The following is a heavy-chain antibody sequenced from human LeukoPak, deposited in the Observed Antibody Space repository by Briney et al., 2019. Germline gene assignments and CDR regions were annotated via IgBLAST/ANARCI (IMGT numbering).Heavy chain of an antibody. CDR1: GGTFSSYT. CDR2: IDPNSGGT. V-gene: IGHV1-2*02. J-gene: IGHJ2*01. CDR3: AREADIVSFDL. D-gene: IGHD3-16*02. Sequence: ASVEVSCKASGGTFSSYTISWVRQAPGQGLEWMGWIDPNSGGTKYAQKFHDRVAMTSDTSISTAYMELSGLRSDDTAVYFCAREADIVSFDLWGRGTLVTVSS.